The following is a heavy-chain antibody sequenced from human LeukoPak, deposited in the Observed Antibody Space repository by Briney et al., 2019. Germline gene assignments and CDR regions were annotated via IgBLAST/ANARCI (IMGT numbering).Heavy chain of an antibody. D-gene: IGHD4-17*01. CDR2: ISSSSSNM. V-gene: IGHV3-48*04. Sequence: GGSLRLSCAASGFTFSPYSMNWVRQAPGKGLEWISYISSSSSNMDYADSVKGRFTISRDNAKNSLYLEMNSLSAEDTAVYYCARDGDGHFDYWGQGTLVTVSS. CDR3: ARDGDGHFDY. CDR1: GFTFSPYS. J-gene: IGHJ4*02.